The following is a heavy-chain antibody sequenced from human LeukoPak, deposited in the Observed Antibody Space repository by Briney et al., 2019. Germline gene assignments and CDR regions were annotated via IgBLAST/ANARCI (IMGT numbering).Heavy chain of an antibody. V-gene: IGHV4-39*02. CDR2: ISYTGTT. CDR3: ARDSSSWYNWFDP. CDR1: SASISSSPYF. J-gene: IGHJ5*02. D-gene: IGHD6-13*01. Sequence: SETLCLTCIVSSASISSSPYFWAWIRQSPRKGPEWVGTISYTGTTYYNPSLKSRVTISVDTSKNHFSLKLSSVTAADTAVYYCARDSSSWYNWFDPWGQGTLVTVSS.